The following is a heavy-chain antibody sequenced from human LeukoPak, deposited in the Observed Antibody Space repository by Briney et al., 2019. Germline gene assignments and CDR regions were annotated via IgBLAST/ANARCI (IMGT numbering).Heavy chain of an antibody. D-gene: IGHD6-19*01. CDR2: ISAYNGNT. J-gene: IGHJ4*02. CDR1: GYTFTSYY. CDR3: ARLAVAGTEDY. V-gene: IGHV1-18*04. Sequence: ASVKVSCKASGYTFTSYYMHWVRQAPGQGLEWMGWISAYNGNTNYAQKLQGRVTMTTDTSTSTAYMELRSLRSDDTAVYYCARLAVAGTEDYWGQGTLVTVSS.